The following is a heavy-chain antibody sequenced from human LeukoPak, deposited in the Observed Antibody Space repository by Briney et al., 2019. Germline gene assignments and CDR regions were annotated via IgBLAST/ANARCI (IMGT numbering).Heavy chain of an antibody. V-gene: IGHV1-2*02. CDR1: GYTFTGYY. CDR3: ARDRPHRIAAAGTSLDY. CDR2: INPNSGGT. Sequence: ASVKVSCKASGYTFTGYYMHWVRQAPGQGLEWMGWINPNSGGTNYAQKFQGRVTMTRDTSISTAYMELSRLGSDDTAVYYCARDRPHRIAAAGTSLDYWGQGTLVTVSS. D-gene: IGHD6-13*01. J-gene: IGHJ4*02.